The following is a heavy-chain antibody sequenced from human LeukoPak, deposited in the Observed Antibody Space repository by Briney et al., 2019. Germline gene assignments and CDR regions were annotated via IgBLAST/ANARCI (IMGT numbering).Heavy chain of an antibody. Sequence: SETLSLTCTVSGGSISSYYWSWIRQPPGKGLEWIGYIYYSGSNNYNPSHKSRVTISVDTSKNQFSLKLSSVTAADTAVYYCAREPCGGDCYSGYFDYWGQGTLVTVTS. V-gene: IGHV4-59*01. J-gene: IGHJ4*02. CDR2: IYYSGSN. CDR1: GGSISSYY. D-gene: IGHD2-21*02. CDR3: AREPCGGDCYSGYFDY.